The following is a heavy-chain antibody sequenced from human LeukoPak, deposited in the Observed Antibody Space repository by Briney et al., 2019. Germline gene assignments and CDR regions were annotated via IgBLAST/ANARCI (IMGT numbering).Heavy chain of an antibody. V-gene: IGHV3-23*01. CDR3: TRDPDA. CDR1: GFTFSNSA. Sequence: GGSLRLSCAASGFTFSNSAMSWVRQAPGKGLEWVSTLSGSGITTYYADSVKGRFTISRDNSKNTLYLQMNSLRVEDTAVYYCTRDPDAWGQGTLVTVSS. CDR2: LSGSGITT. J-gene: IGHJ5*02.